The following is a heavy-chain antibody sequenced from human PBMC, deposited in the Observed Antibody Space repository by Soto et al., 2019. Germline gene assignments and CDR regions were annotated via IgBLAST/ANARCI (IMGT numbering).Heavy chain of an antibody. J-gene: IGHJ4*02. CDR1: GGSISSSSFH. Sequence: SETLSLTCTVSGGSISSSSFHWGWIRQPPGKGLEWIGSIYYSGSTYYSPSLKSRVTISVDTSKNQFSLKLSSVTAADTAVYYCARLNIVLVPAAEPDFDYWGQGTLVTVSS. CDR3: ARLNIVLVPAAEPDFDY. CDR2: IYYSGST. V-gene: IGHV4-39*01. D-gene: IGHD2-2*01.